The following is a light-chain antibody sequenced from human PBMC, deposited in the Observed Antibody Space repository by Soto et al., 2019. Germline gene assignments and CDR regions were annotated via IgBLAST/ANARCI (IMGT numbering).Light chain of an antibody. CDR1: HAVTNNF. CDR2: VAS. J-gene: IGKJ2*01. V-gene: IGKV3-20*01. Sequence: EIVLTQSPGTLSLSPGERATLSCRASHAVTNNFLAWSQQRPGQAPRLVIFVASSRPAGIPDRFSGSGAGTDFTLSISRLEPEDFAVYFCQQYGSSPGTFGQGTKLEIK. CDR3: QQYGSSPGT.